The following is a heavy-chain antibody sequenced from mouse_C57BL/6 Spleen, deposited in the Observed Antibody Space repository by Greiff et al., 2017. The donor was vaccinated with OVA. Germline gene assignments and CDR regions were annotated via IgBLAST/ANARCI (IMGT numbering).Heavy chain of an antibody. J-gene: IGHJ4*01. D-gene: IGHD1-1*01. CDR1: GYTFTSYW. Sequence: QVQLKQSGAELVMPGASVKLSCKASGYTFTSYWMHWVKQRPGQGLEWIGEIDPSDGYTNYNQKFKGKSTLTVDKTSSTTYMQLSSLTAEDSAVDYCARLGDSSYYAMDYCGQGASVTVSS. CDR3: ARLGDSSYYAMDY. V-gene: IGHV1-69*01. CDR2: IDPSDGYT.